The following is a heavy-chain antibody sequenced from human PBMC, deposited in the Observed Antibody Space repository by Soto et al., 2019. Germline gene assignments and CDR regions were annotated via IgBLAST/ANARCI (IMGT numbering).Heavy chain of an antibody. V-gene: IGHV3-23*01. D-gene: IGHD3-10*01. J-gene: IGHJ5*02. CDR2: VSGRGDIT. Sequence: PGGSLRLSCAASGFTFSNFAMTWVRQAPGKGLQWVSIVSGRGDITYYADSVKGRFTVSRDNSKNTLYLQMSSLRAEDTAIYYCAKTQGFIRDNWFDPWGQGTLVTVS. CDR1: GFTFSNFA. CDR3: AKTQGFIRDNWFDP.